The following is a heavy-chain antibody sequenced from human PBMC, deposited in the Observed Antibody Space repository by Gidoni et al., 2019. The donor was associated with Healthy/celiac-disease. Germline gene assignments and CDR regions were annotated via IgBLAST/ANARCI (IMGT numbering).Heavy chain of an antibody. Sequence: EVQLVESGGGLVQPGGSLRLSCAASGFTFSSYAMSWVRQAPGKGLGWVSAISGSGGSTYYADSVKGRFTISRDNSKNTLYLQMNSLRAEDTAVYYCAKGGSSGYAVLSYFDYWGQGTLVTVSS. CDR2: ISGSGGST. J-gene: IGHJ4*02. V-gene: IGHV3-23*04. CDR3: AKGGSSGYAVLSYFDY. CDR1: GFTFSSYA. D-gene: IGHD3-22*01.